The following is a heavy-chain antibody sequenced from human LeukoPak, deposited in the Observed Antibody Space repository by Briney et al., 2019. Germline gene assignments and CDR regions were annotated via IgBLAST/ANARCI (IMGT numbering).Heavy chain of an antibody. Sequence: SQTLSLTCTVSGGSISSGSSYWSWFRQPAGKGLEWIGRIYSSGSTNYNPSLKNRVTISVDTSKNQFSLKLRSVTAADTAVFYCARRSGTYHAFDIWGQGTMVTVSS. CDR1: GGSISSGSSY. V-gene: IGHV4-61*02. D-gene: IGHD1-26*01. J-gene: IGHJ3*02. CDR3: ARRSGTYHAFDI. CDR2: IYSSGST.